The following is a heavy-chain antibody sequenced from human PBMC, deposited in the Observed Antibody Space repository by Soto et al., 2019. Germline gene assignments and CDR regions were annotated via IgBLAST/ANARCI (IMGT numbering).Heavy chain of an antibody. J-gene: IGHJ6*02. CDR1: GYSFTSYW. CDR3: ARREYWNYYYGMDV. D-gene: IGHD2-8*02. V-gene: IGHV5-10-1*01. Sequence: GESLKISCKGSGYSFTSYWISWVRQMPGKGLEWMGRIDPSASYTNYSPSFQGHVTISADKSISTAYLQWSSLKASDTAMYYCARREYWNYYYGMDVWGQGTTVTVSS. CDR2: IDPSASYT.